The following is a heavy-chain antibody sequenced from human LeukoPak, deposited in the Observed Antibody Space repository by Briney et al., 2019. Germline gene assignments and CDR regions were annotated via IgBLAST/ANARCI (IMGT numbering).Heavy chain of an antibody. CDR2: IYYSGST. CDR1: GGSISSSSYY. V-gene: IGHV4-39*07. D-gene: IGHD3-10*01. J-gene: IGHJ3*02. Sequence: SETLSLTCTVSGGSISSSSYYWGWIRQPPGKGLEWIGSIYYSGSTYYNPSLKSRVTISVDTSKNQFSLKLSSVTAADTAVYYCARGRKHGSGSYLSRAFDIWGQGTMVTVSS. CDR3: ARGRKHGSGSYLSRAFDI.